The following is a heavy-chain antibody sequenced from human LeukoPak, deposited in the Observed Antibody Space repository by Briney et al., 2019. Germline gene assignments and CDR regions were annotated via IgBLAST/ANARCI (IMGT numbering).Heavy chain of an antibody. CDR2: IWYDGSKK. J-gene: IGHJ4*02. D-gene: IGHD2-15*01. V-gene: IGHV3-33*06. CDR3: AKDPSLWFSGGTCGRVGKDY. CDR1: GFTLSTYG. Sequence: PGGSLRLSCAASGFTLSTYGMHWVRQAPGKGLKWVAVIWYDGSKKYYADSVKGRFTISRDNSKNTLYMQLNSLRVEDTAVYYCAKDPSLWFSGGTCGRVGKDYWGQATLVSVSS.